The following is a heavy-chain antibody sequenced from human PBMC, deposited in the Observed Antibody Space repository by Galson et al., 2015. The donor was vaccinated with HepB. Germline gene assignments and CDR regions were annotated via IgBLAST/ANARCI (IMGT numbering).Heavy chain of an antibody. CDR2: ISYDGSNK. Sequence: SLRLSCAASGFTFSSYAMHWVRQAPGKGLEWVAVISYDGSNKYYADSVKGRFTISRDNSKNTLYLQMNSLRAEDTAVYYCARGKRSGWYDAFDIWGQGTMVTVSS. CDR1: GFTFSSYA. J-gene: IGHJ3*02. D-gene: IGHD6-19*01. CDR3: ARGKRSGWYDAFDI. V-gene: IGHV3-30*04.